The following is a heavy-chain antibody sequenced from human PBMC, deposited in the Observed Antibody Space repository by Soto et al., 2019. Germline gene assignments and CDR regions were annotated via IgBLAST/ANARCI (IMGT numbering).Heavy chain of an antibody. V-gene: IGHV4-31*03. CDR1: GGSISSGGYY. CDR3: ARVGCSGGSCYNYYYGMDV. CDR2: IYYSRST. Sequence: SETLSLTCTVSGGSISSGGYYWSWIRQHPGKGLEWIGYIYYSRSTYYNPTLKSRVTISVDTSKNQFSLKLSSVTAADTAVYYCARVGCSGGSCYNYYYGMDVWGQGTTVTVSS. D-gene: IGHD2-15*01. J-gene: IGHJ6*02.